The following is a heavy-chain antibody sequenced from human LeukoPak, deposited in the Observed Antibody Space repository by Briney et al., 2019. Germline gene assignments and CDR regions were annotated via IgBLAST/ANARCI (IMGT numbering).Heavy chain of an antibody. J-gene: IGHJ4*02. CDR1: GFTVRDNY. V-gene: IGHV3-53*01. D-gene: IGHD1-26*01. CDR2: ISNGGDT. CDR3: ARGGATAY. Sequence: PGGSQRLSCAASGFTVRDNYMSWVRQGPGKGLESVSVISNGGDTYYADSVKGRFTISRDNAKNSLYLQMNSLRAEDTAVYYCARGGATAYWGQGTLVTVSS.